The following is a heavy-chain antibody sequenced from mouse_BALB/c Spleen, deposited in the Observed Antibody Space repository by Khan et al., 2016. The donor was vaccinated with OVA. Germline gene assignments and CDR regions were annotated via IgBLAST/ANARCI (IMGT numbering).Heavy chain of an antibody. J-gene: IGHJ2*01. Sequence: QVQLKESGPGLVAPSQSLSITCTVSGFSLTSYGVHWVRQPPGKGLEWLGVIWAGGSPNYNSALMSRLSISKDNSKSQVFVKMNSRQTDDTAMYYCARLEDIWGQGTTLTVSS. CDR2: IWAGGSP. V-gene: IGHV2-9*02. D-gene: IGHD1-3*01. CDR1: GFSLTSYG. CDR3: ARLEDI.